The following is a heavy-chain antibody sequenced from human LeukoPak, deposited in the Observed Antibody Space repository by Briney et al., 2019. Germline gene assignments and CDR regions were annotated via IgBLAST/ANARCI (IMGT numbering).Heavy chain of an antibody. D-gene: IGHD3-10*01. CDR1: GGSISSYY. CDR3: ARVWFGEFTGWFDP. Sequence: SETLSLTCTVSGGSISSYYWSWIRQPPGKGLEWIGYIYYSGSTNYNPSLKSRVTISVDTSKNQFSLKLSSVTAADTAVYYCARVWFGEFTGWFDPWGQGTPVTVSS. CDR2: IYYSGST. J-gene: IGHJ5*02. V-gene: IGHV4-59*01.